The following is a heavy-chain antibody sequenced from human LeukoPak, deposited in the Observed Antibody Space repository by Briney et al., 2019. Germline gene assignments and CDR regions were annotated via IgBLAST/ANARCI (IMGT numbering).Heavy chain of an antibody. CDR3: ARGSGELFP. V-gene: IGHV1-18*01. Sequence: ASVKVSCKASGYTFTSYYMHWARQAPGQGLEWMGWISVYNGNTNYAQKLQGRVTMTTDTSTSTAYMELRSLRSDDTAVYYCARGSGELFPWGQGTWSPSPQ. CDR2: ISVYNGNT. D-gene: IGHD3-10*01. CDR1: GYTFTSYY. J-gene: IGHJ1*01.